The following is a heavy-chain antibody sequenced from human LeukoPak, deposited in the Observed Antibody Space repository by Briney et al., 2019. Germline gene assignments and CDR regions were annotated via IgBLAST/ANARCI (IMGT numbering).Heavy chain of an antibody. CDR1: GFTFSSYS. CDR2: ISSSSSYI. J-gene: IGHJ4*02. D-gene: IGHD1-14*01. CDR3: ASLPTNNKYPFDY. Sequence: GGSLRLSCAASGFTFSSYSMNWVRQAPGKGLEWVSSISSSSSYIYYADSVKGRFTISRDNAKNSLYLQMNSLRAEDTAVYYCASLPTNNKYPFDYWGQGTLVTVSS. V-gene: IGHV3-21*01.